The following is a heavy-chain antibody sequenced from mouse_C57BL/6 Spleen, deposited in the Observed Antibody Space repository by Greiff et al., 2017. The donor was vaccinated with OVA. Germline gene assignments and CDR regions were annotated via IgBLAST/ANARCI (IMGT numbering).Heavy chain of an antibody. D-gene: IGHD3-1*01. CDR2: ISDGGSYT. Sequence: EVMLVESGGGLVKPGGSLKLSCAASGFTFSSYAMSWVRQTPGKRLEWVATISDGGSYTYYPDNVKGRFTISRDNAKNNLYLQMSHLKSEDTAMYYCARAPRAMDYWGQGTSVTVAS. V-gene: IGHV5-4*03. J-gene: IGHJ4*01. CDR1: GFTFSSYA. CDR3: ARAPRAMDY.